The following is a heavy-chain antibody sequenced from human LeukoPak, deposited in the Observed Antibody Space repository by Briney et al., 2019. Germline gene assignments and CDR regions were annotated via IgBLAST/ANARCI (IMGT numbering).Heavy chain of an antibody. CDR2: ISGSGGNT. J-gene: IGHJ3*02. D-gene: IGHD4-17*01. V-gene: IGHV3-23*01. Sequence: GGSLRLSCAASGFAFSRYGVVWVRQAPGRGLEWVSGISGSGGNTYYGDSVKGRFTISRDNSKNTLYLQMNSLRAEDTAVYYCAKGDDYGSLFHAFDIWGQGTMVTVSS. CDR3: AKGDDYGSLFHAFDI. CDR1: GFAFSRYG.